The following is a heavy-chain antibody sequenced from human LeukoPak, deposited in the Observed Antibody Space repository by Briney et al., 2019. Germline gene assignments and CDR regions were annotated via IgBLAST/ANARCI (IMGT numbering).Heavy chain of an antibody. CDR2: ISSSSSYI. V-gene: IGHV3-21*04. Sequence: GGSLRLSCAASGFTFRSYNMNWVRQAPGKGLEWVSFISSSSSYIYYADSVKGRFTISRDNAKTSLYLQMNSLQVEDTAVYYCARIAKGPRAAARTFDYWGQGTLVTVSS. CDR3: ARIAKGPRAAARTFDY. D-gene: IGHD6-13*01. CDR1: GFTFRSYN. J-gene: IGHJ4*02.